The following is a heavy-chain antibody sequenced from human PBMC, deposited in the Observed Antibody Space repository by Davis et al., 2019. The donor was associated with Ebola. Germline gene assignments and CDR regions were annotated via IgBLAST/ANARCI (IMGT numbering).Heavy chain of an antibody. D-gene: IGHD6-6*01. CDR3: ASGSSSSHYYYGMDV. J-gene: IGHJ6*02. V-gene: IGHV1-3*01. CDR1: GYTFTSYA. CDR2: INAGNGNT. Sequence: ASVKVSCKASGYTFTSYAMHWVRQAPGQRLEWMGWINAGNGNTKYSQKFQGRVTITRDTSASTAYMELSSLRSEDTAVYYCASGSSSSHYYYGMDVWGQGTTVTVSS.